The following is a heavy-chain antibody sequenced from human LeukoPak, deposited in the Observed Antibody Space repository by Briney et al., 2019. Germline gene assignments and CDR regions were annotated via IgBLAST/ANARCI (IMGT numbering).Heavy chain of an antibody. Sequence: SETLSLTCTVSGGSISSYYWSWIRQPPGKGLEWIGYIYYSGSTNYNPSLKSRVTISVDTSKNQFSLKLSSVTAADTAVYYCAREVVVVAAGNWFDPWGQGTPVTASS. CDR2: IYYSGST. D-gene: IGHD2-15*01. V-gene: IGHV4-59*01. CDR3: AREVVVVAAGNWFDP. CDR1: GGSISSYY. J-gene: IGHJ5*02.